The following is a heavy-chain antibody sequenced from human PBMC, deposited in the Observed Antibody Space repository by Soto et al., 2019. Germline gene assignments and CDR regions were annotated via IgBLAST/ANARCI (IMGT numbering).Heavy chain of an antibody. CDR2: IYYSGST. D-gene: IGHD6-13*01. J-gene: IGHJ4*02. CDR3: ARGDSSREIFDY. Sequence: QLQXQXSGPGLXXXXXXLSLTXXXXGGXXXXSXXXXXXXXXXPXXGLEWIGSIYYSGSTYYNPSLKSRVTISVDTSKNQFSLKLSSVTAADTAVYYCARGDSSREIFDYWGQGTLVTVSS. V-gene: IGHV4-39*01. CDR1: GGXXXXSXXX.